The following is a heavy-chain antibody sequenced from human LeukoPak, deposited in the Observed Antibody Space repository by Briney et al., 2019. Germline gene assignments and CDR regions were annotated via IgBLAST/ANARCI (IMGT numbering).Heavy chain of an antibody. CDR2: IWYDGSNK. V-gene: IGHV3-33*01. CDR1: GFTFSIYG. CDR3: ASSGSYYHFDY. D-gene: IGHD1-26*01. J-gene: IGHJ4*02. Sequence: PGRSLRLSCAASGFTFSIYGMHWVRQPPGKGLEWVAVIWYDGSNKYYADSVKGRFTISRDNSKNTLYLQMNSLRAEDTAVYYCASSGSYYHFDYWGQGPLVTVSS.